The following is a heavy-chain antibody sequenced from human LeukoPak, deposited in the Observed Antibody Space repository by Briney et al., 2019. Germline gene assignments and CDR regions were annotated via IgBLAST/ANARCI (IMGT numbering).Heavy chain of an antibody. J-gene: IGHJ4*02. CDR2: TSTYNGNT. V-gene: IGHV1-18*01. D-gene: IGHD2/OR15-2a*01. CDR3: ARLAFRYFDY. CDR1: GYTFTSYY. Sequence: ASVKVSCRASGYTFTSYYISWVRQAPGQGLEWMGWTSTYNGNTNYAQKLQGRVTMTTDTSTSTAYMELRSLRSDDTAVYYCARLAFRYFDYWGQGTLVTVSS.